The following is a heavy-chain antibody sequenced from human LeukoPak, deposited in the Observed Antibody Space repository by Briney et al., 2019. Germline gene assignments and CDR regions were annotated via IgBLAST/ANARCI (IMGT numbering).Heavy chain of an antibody. CDR1: GGSISSSSYY. D-gene: IGHD2-21*01. V-gene: IGHV4-39*07. J-gene: IGHJ5*02. CDR2: IYYSGST. Sequence: SETLSLTCTVSGGSISSSSYYWGWIRQPPGKGLEWIGSIYYSGSTYYNPSLKSRVTISVDTSKNQFSLKLSSVTAADTAVYYCARMKRIVGSQKFDPWGQGTLVTVSS. CDR3: ARMKRIVGSQKFDP.